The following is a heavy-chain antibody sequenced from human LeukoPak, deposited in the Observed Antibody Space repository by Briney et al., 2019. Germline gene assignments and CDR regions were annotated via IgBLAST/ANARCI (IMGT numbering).Heavy chain of an antibody. CDR2: IWYDGSYK. D-gene: IGHD3-22*01. Sequence: PGGSLRLSCAACGFTFITYGMPWVRQAPGKGLEWVALIWYDGSYKYYADSVKGRFTISRDNSKSTLYLQMNSLRAEDTAVYYCAREYYDSSDYPRQHYFDYWGQGTLVTVSS. J-gene: IGHJ4*02. V-gene: IGHV3-33*01. CDR3: AREYYDSSDYPRQHYFDY. CDR1: GFTFITYG.